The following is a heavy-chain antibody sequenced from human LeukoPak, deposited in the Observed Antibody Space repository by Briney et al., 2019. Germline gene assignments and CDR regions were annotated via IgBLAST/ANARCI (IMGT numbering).Heavy chain of an antibody. J-gene: IGHJ4*02. CDR3: AREPVALGHFDY. V-gene: IGHV6-1*01. CDR1: GDSVSSNSAA. CDR2: TYYRSKWYN. Sequence: SQTLSLTCAISGDSVSSNSAAWNWIRQSPSRGLGWLGRTYYRSKWYNDYAVSVKSRITINPDTSKYQCSLQLNSVTPEDTAVYYCAREPVALGHFDYWGQGTLVTVSS. D-gene: IGHD6-19*01.